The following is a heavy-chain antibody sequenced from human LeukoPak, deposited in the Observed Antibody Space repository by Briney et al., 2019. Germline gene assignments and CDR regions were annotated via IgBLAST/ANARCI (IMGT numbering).Heavy chain of an antibody. CDR1: GGSFSGYY. CDR2: INHRGST. J-gene: IGHJ4*02. CDR3: ARRRYLAAAPFDY. V-gene: IGHV4-34*01. D-gene: IGHD6-13*01. Sequence: SETLSLTCAVYGGSFSGYYWSWIRQPPGKGLEWIGEINHRGSTNYNPSLKSRVTISVDTSKNQFSLKLSSVAAADTAVYYCARRRYLAAAPFDYWGQGTLVTVSS.